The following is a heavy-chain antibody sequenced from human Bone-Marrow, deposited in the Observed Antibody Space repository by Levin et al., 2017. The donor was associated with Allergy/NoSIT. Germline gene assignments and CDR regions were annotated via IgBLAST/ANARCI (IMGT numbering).Heavy chain of an antibody. CDR3: VSAAGAFDI. CDR1: GFDFNNYG. D-gene: IGHD6-13*01. J-gene: IGHJ3*02. Sequence: GESLKISCAASGFDFNNYGMHWVRQAPGQGLEWVVVIWYDGSIRYYADSVQGRFTISRDTSKKMFYLQMSSLRAEDTAVYYCVSAAGAFDIWGQGTMVTVSS. V-gene: IGHV3-33*01. CDR2: IWYDGSIR.